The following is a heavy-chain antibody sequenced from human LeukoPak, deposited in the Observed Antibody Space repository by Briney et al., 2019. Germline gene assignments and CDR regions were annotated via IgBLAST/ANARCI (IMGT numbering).Heavy chain of an antibody. J-gene: IGHJ6*02. CDR3: ARVGYCGGDCYPPYYYYGMDV. CDR1: GFTFSSYA. V-gene: IGHV3-30-3*01. D-gene: IGHD2-21*02. CDR2: ISYDGSNK. Sequence: GGSLRLSCAASGFTFSSYAMLWVRQAPGKGLEWVAVISYDGSNKYYADSVKGRFTISRDNSKNTLYLQMNSLRAEDTAVYYCARVGYCGGDCYPPYYYYGMDVWGQGTTVTVSS.